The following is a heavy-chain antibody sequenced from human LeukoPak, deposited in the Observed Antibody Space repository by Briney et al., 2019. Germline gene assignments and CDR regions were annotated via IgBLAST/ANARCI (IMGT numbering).Heavy chain of an antibody. Sequence: SETLSLTCTVSGGSNSNYYWNWIRQPPGKGLEWIGSIYYSGSTNYNPSLRSRVTISVDTSRNQFSLKLSSVTAADTAVYYCARSFQRGSLDYWGQGTLVTVSS. CDR2: IYYSGST. CDR1: GGSNSNYY. V-gene: IGHV4-59*08. D-gene: IGHD3-16*01. CDR3: ARSFQRGSLDY. J-gene: IGHJ4*02.